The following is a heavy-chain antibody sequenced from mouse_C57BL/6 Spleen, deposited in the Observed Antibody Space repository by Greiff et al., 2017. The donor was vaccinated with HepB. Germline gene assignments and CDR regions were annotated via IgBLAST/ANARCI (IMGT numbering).Heavy chain of an antibody. Sequence: EVKLMESGPGLVKPSQSLSLTCSVTGYSITSGYYWNWIRQFPGNKLEWMGYISYDGSNNYNPSLKNRISITRDTSKNQFFLKLNSVTTEDTATYYCAREGLNYSNYEAWFAYWGQGTLVTVSA. CDR1: GYSITSGYY. J-gene: IGHJ3*01. V-gene: IGHV3-6*01. CDR3: AREGLNYSNYEAWFAY. CDR2: ISYDGSN. D-gene: IGHD2-5*01.